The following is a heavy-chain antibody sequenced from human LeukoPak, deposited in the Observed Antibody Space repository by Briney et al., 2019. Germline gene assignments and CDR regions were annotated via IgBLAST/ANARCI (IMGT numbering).Heavy chain of an antibody. CDR2: INHSGST. V-gene: IGHV4-34*01. Sequence: SETLSLTCAVYGGSFSGYYWSWIRQPPGKGLEWIGEINHSGSTNYNPSLKSRVTISVDTSKNQFSLKLSSVTAADTAVYYCASSTNGRYYGMDVWGQGTTVTDSS. J-gene: IGHJ6*02. D-gene: IGHD5-24*01. CDR1: GGSFSGYY. CDR3: ASSTNGRYYGMDV.